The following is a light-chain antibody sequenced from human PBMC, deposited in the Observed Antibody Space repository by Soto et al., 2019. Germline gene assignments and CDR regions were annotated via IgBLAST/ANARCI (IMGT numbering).Light chain of an antibody. J-gene: IGKJ4*01. CDR3: HQSFISPFT. V-gene: IGKV1-39*01. CDR2: GGS. Sequence: DIQMTQSPSSLTASVGDRVTITCRTSPSIANYLNWYQQKPGKAPTVLIFGGSTLQSGVPSRVSGSGSGTEFTLTISNLRPEDSATYYCHQSFISPFTFGAGTNVEI. CDR1: PSIANY.